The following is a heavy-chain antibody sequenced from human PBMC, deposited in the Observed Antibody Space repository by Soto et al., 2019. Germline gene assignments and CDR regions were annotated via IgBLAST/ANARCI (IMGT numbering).Heavy chain of an antibody. CDR2: ISTSGSLT. CDR1: GFTFRNYE. V-gene: IGHV3-48*03. J-gene: IGHJ4*02. D-gene: IGHD5-18*01. Sequence: EVRLVESGGGLVHPGGSLRLSCATFGFTFRNYEMNWVRQAPGKGLEWVSYISTSGSLTYYAESVKGRFSVSRDNAKNSLHLQMDSLRDEDTALYYGAREDADNLPDTFDFWGQGTLVTVSS. CDR3: AREDADNLPDTFDF.